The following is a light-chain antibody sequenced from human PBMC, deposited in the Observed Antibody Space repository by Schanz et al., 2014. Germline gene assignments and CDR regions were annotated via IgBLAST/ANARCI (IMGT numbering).Light chain of an antibody. J-gene: IGKJ2*01. CDR1: QSVSSW. CDR2: DAS. Sequence: DIHMAQSPSTLSASVGDRVVITCRAGQSVSSWLAWYQRKPGKAPKLLIYDASNLGSGVPSRFSGSGSGTEFTLTISSLQPDDFATYYCQQYSNYTYTFGQGTKLEIK. V-gene: IGKV1-5*01. CDR3: QQYSNYTYT.